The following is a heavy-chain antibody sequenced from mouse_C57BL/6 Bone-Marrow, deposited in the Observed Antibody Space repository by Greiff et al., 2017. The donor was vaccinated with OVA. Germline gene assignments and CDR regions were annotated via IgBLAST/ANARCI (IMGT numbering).Heavy chain of an antibody. CDR1: GYTFTDYY. CDR2: INPNNGGT. V-gene: IGHV1-26*01. J-gene: IGHJ1*03. Sequence: EVQLQQSGPELVKPGASVKISCKASGYTFTDYYMNWVKQSHGKSLEWIGDINPNNGGTSYNQKFKGKATLTVDKSSSTAYMELRSLTSEDSAVDYCARIDGYHWYFDVWGTGTTVTVSS. CDR3: ARIDGYHWYFDV. D-gene: IGHD2-3*01.